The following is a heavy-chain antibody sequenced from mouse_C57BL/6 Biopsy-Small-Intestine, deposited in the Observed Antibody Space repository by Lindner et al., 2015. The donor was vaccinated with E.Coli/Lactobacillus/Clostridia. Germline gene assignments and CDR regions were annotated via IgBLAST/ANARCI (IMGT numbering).Heavy chain of an antibody. D-gene: IGHD1-1*02. V-gene: IGHV2-6*01. Sequence: VQLQESGPGLVXPSQSLSITCTVSGFSLTSFGVDWIRQSPGKGLEWLGVIWTLGNTNYNSALKSRLTISKDNSKSQVFLKMDSLQTDDTAMYYCASARGGGSFAYWGQGTLVTVSA. J-gene: IGHJ3*01. CDR3: ASARGGGSFAY. CDR1: GFSLTSFG. CDR2: IWTLGNT.